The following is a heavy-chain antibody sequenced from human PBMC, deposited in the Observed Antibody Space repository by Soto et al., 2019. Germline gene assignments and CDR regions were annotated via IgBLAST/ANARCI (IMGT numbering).Heavy chain of an antibody. CDR2: IIPIFGTA. CDR3: ARDDPVVAATPGAFDI. V-gene: IGHV1-69*13. D-gene: IGHD2-15*01. Sequence: SVKVSCKGSGGTFSSYAISWVRQAPGQGLEWMGGIIPIFGTANYAQKFQGRVTITADESTSTAYMELSSLRSEDTAVYYCARDDPVVAATPGAFDIWGQGTMVTVSS. CDR1: GGTFSSYA. J-gene: IGHJ3*02.